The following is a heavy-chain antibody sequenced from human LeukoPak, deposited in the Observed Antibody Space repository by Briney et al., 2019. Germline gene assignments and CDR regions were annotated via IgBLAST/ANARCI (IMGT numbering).Heavy chain of an antibody. Sequence: GGSLRLSCAASGFIFSSYWVTWVRQAPGKGLEWVAVISYDGSNKYYADSVKGRFTISRDNSKNTVYLQVNSLRIEDTGVYYCAKDSSSGSSYYFHGMEVWGQGTTVTVSS. CDR3: AKDSSSGSSYYFHGMEV. CDR1: GFIFSSYW. J-gene: IGHJ6*02. D-gene: IGHD3-10*01. CDR2: ISYDGSNK. V-gene: IGHV3-30*18.